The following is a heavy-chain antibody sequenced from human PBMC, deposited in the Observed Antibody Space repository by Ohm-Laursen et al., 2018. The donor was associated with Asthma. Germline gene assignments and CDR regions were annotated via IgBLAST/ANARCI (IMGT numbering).Heavy chain of an antibody. J-gene: IGHJ3*02. Sequence: SLRLSCTASGFTFSNFAMHWVRQAPGKGLEWVSIITSDGSWTSYADSVKGRFTISRDNSKNTLYLQMNSLRAEDTAVYYCAKAYGEAFDIWGQGTMVTVSS. CDR3: AKAYGEAFDI. CDR1: GFTFSNFA. CDR2: ITSDGSWT. D-gene: IGHD4-17*01. V-gene: IGHV3-30-3*01.